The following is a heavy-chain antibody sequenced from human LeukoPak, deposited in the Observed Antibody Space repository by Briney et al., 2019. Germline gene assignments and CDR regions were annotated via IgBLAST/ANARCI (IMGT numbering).Heavy chain of an antibody. Sequence: SQTLSLTCTVSGGSISSGDYYWGWIRQPPGKGLEWIGYIYYSGSTYYNPSPKRRVPISVDTSKNQFSLKLSSVTAADTAVYYCARSKNYYDSSGYYQTHYFDYWGQGTLVTVSS. V-gene: IGHV4-30-4*01. J-gene: IGHJ4*02. CDR1: GGSISSGDYY. CDR2: IYYSGST. D-gene: IGHD3-22*01. CDR3: ARSKNYYDSSGYYQTHYFDY.